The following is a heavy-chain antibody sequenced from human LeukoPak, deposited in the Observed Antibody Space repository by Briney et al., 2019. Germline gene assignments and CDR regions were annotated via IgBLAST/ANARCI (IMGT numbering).Heavy chain of an antibody. Sequence: SETLSLTCTVSGGSISSYYWSWIRQPAGKGLEWIGRIYTSGSTNYNPSLKSRVTMSVDTSKNQFSLKLSPVTAADTAVYYCARDYSNYGWFDPWGQGTLVTVSS. V-gene: IGHV4-4*07. CDR3: ARDYSNYGWFDP. CDR2: IYTSGST. CDR1: GGSISSYY. D-gene: IGHD4-11*01. J-gene: IGHJ5*02.